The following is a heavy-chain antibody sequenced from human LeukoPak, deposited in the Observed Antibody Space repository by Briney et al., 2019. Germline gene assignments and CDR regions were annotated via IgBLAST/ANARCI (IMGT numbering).Heavy chain of an antibody. CDR2: ISWNSGSI. V-gene: IGHV3-9*01. CDR3: AKDMSPYGGNFDY. J-gene: IGHJ4*02. Sequence: GGSLRLSCAASGFTFSSYAMSWVRQAPGKGLEWVSGISWNSGSIGYADSVKGRFTISRDNAKNSLYLQMNSLRAEDTALYYCAKDMSPYGGNFDYWGQGTLVTVSS. CDR1: GFTFSSYA. D-gene: IGHD4-23*01.